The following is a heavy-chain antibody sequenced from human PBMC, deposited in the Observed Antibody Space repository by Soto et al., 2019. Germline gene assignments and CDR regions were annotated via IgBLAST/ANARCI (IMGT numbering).Heavy chain of an antibody. D-gene: IGHD3-10*01. CDR2: IYDSGRP. CDR1: GGSISSGGYY. V-gene: IGHV4-31*03. J-gene: IGHJ4*02. CDR3: VREPVI. Sequence: QVQLQESGPGLVKPSQTLSLTCTVSGGSISSGGYYWSWIRQHPGKGLEWIGYIYDSGRPYYNPSLRSRGTISVDTSKNQFSLKLSYVSAADTAVYYCVREPVIWGQGTLVTVSS.